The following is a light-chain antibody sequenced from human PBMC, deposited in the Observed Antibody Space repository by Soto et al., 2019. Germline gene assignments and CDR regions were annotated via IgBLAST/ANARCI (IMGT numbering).Light chain of an antibody. V-gene: IGKV3D-15*01. Sequence: ENVVTQSPATLSVSQGERATLSCRASQSVGSNLAWYQQKPGQGPRLLIYAASTRATGIPARFSGSESGTEFTLTISSLQSEDFAIYYCQQYNNWPITFGQGTRLEIK. CDR2: AAS. CDR3: QQYNNWPIT. J-gene: IGKJ5*01. CDR1: QSVGSN.